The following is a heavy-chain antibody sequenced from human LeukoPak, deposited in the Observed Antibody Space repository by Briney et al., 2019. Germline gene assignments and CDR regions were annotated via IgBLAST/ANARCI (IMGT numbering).Heavy chain of an antibody. V-gene: IGHV1-69*13. Sequence: ASVKVSCKASGGTFSNYAISWVRQAPGQGLEWMGGIIPIFGTGNYAQKFQGRVTITADESTSTAYMELSSLRSEDTAVYFCARDFHYSGSGSYYNRAFDIWGQGTVVTVSS. J-gene: IGHJ3*02. D-gene: IGHD3-10*01. CDR1: GGTFSNYA. CDR2: IIPIFGTG. CDR3: ARDFHYSGSGSYYNRAFDI.